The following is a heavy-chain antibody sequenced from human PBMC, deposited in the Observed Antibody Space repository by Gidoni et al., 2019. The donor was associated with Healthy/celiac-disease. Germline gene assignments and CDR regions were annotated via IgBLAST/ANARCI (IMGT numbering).Heavy chain of an antibody. CDR3: AREGVGAVAGTGNAFDI. J-gene: IGHJ3*02. CDR1: GFTFSDYY. V-gene: IGHV3-11*05. D-gene: IGHD6-19*01. CDR2: ISSSSSYT. Sequence: QVQLVESGGGLVKPGGSLSLSCAASGFTFSDYYMSWIRQAPGKGLEWVSYISSSSSYTNYADSVKGRFTISRDNAKNSLYLQMNSLRAEDTAVYYCAREGVGAVAGTGNAFDIWGQGTMVTVSS.